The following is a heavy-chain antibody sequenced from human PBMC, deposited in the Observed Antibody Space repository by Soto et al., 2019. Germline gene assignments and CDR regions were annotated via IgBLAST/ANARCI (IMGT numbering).Heavy chain of an antibody. CDR1: GYTFTSYG. Sequence: ASVKVSCKASGYTFTSYGINWVRQAPGQGLEWMGWVSAYNGNTNYAQNLQGRLTVTTDTSTTTAYMELRSLRSDDTAVYYCARDRAPVTIFGVVIPHTFDIWGQGTMVTVSS. CDR2: VSAYNGNT. CDR3: ARDRAPVTIFGVVIPHTFDI. V-gene: IGHV1-18*01. D-gene: IGHD3-3*01. J-gene: IGHJ3*02.